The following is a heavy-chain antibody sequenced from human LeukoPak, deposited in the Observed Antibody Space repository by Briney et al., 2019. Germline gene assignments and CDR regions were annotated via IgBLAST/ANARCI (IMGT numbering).Heavy chain of an antibody. D-gene: IGHD3-10*01. V-gene: IGHV7-4-1*02. CDR1: GYIFSNYA. J-gene: IGHJ5*02. CDR3: ARGNRPQRFYGSGSFDP. CDR2: INTNTGNP. Sequence: GASVKVSCKASGYIFSNYAMNWVRQAPGQGPEWMGWINTNTGNPTYAQGFTGRFALPVDTSVSTAFLEITSLKSEDTGVYYCARGNRPQRFYGSGSFDPWGQGTLVSVTS.